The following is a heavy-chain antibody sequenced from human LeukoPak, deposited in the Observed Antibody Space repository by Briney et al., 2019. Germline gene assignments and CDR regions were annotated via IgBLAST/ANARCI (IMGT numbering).Heavy chain of an antibody. V-gene: IGHV1-2*07. Sequence: ASVKVSCKASGYTFTGYYMHWVRQAPGQGLEWMGWINPNSGGTNYAHKFQGRVTMTRDTSISTAYMELSRLRSDDTVVNYCARGRIAAAGTWWFDPWGQGTLVTVSS. D-gene: IGHD6-13*01. CDR2: INPNSGGT. CDR3: ARGRIAAAGTWWFDP. J-gene: IGHJ5*02. CDR1: GYTFTGYY.